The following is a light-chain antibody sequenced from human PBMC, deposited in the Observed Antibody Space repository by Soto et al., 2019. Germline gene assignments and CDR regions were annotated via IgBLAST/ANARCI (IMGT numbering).Light chain of an antibody. CDR3: QQYNSYPMT. Sequence: DIQMTQSPSTLSGSVGDRVTITCRASQSISSWLAWYQQKPGQAPKLLIYDASTLESGVPSRFRGSGSGTEFTLTISRLKPDDFATYYCQQYNSYPMTFGHGTKVDIK. CDR1: QSISSW. J-gene: IGKJ1*01. V-gene: IGKV1-5*01. CDR2: DAS.